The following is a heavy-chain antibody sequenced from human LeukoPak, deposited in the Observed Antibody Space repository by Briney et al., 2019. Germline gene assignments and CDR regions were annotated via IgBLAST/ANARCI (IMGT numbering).Heavy chain of an antibody. V-gene: IGHV3-23*01. CDR2: ISGSGGST. D-gene: IGHD2-15*01. CDR3: AKGRPTRRYCSGGSCYSRYFDY. CDR1: GFTFSTYG. J-gene: IGHJ4*02. Sequence: GGSLRLSCAASGFTFSTYGMSWVRQAPGKGLEWVSAISGSGGSTYYADSVKGRFTISRDNSKNTLYLQMNSLRAEDTAVYYCAKGRPTRRYCSGGSCYSRYFDYWGQGTLVTVSS.